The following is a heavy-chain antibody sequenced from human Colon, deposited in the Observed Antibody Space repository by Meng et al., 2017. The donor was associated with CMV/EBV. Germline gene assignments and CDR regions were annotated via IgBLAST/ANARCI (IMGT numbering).Heavy chain of an antibody. J-gene: IGHJ4*02. Sequence: SGYAFTSYAMHWVRQAPGQRLEWMGWISAGNGDTKYSQKFQGRLTITSDTSASTAYMELSSLRAEDTAIYFCARVPVGTSRYYTSDYWGQGTLVTVSS. V-gene: IGHV1-3*01. CDR1: GYAFTSYA. D-gene: IGHD3-3*01. CDR2: ISAGNGDT. CDR3: ARVPVGTSRYYTSDY.